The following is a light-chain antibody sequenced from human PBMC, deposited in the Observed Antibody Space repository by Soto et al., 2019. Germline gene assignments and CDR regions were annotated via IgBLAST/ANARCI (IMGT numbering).Light chain of an antibody. J-gene: IGKJ4*01. CDR1: QSVSNN. CDR3: QHSNDWPLT. CDR2: FAS. V-gene: IGKV3-15*01. Sequence: EIVMTQSPATLSVSPGERATLSCRASQSVSNNLAWYQQKPGQAPRLLIYFASTRATGIPARFSGSGSGTEFTLTISSLQSEDFAVYYCQHSNDWPLTFGGGTKVEIK.